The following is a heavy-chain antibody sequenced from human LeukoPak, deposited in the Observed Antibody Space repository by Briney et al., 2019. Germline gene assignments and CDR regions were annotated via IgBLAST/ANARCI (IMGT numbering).Heavy chain of an antibody. CDR1: GFTFSNYA. J-gene: IGHJ3*01. CDR3: AKDPNGDYVGAFDF. Sequence: GGSLRLSCEASGFTFSNYALIWVRQAPGKGLEWVSAVRGSGGGTQYADAVKGRFTTSRDNSKNTLYLHMNSLRAEDTAIYYCAKDPNGDYVGAFDFWGQGTMVTVSS. V-gene: IGHV3-23*01. D-gene: IGHD4-17*01. CDR2: VRGSGGGT.